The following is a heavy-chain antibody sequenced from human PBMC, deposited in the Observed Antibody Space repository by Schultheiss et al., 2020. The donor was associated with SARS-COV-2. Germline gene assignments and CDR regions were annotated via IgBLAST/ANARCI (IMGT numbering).Heavy chain of an antibody. CDR1: GFTFSSYA. Sequence: GESLKISCAASGFTFSSYAMSWVRQAPGKGLEWVSAISSSGGSTYYADSVKGRFTISRDNAKNTLYLQMNSLRAEDTAVYYCARDTPYYGSGSYYNVSHWGQGTLVTVSS. CDR2: ISSSGGST. CDR3: ARDTPYYGSGSYYNVSH. D-gene: IGHD3-10*01. V-gene: IGHV3-23*01. J-gene: IGHJ4*02.